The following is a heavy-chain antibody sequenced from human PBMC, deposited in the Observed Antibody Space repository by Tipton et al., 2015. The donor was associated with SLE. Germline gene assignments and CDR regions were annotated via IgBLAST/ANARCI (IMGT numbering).Heavy chain of an antibody. J-gene: IGHJ3*02. CDR2: IFHSGNA. CDR1: GGSINSGDYS. CDR3: ARGEMDVFDI. V-gene: IGHV4-30-2*01. Sequence: TLSLTCAVSGGSINSGDYSWSWIRQPPGKGLEWIGYIFHSGNAYYNSSLKSRVTISMDMSRNQFSLRLNSVTAADTALYYCARGEMDVFDIWGQGTVVSVSS.